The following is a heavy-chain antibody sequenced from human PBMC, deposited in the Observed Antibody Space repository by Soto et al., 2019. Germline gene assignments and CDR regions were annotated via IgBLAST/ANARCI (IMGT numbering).Heavy chain of an antibody. CDR3: ARGRCSSTSCYYYYMDV. Sequence: SETLSLTCAVYGGSFSGYYWSWIRQPPGKGLEWIGEINHSGSTNYNPSLKSRVTISVDTSKNQFSLKLSSVTAADTAVYYCARGRCSSTSCYYYYMDVWGKGTTVTVS. CDR2: INHSGST. D-gene: IGHD2-2*01. J-gene: IGHJ6*03. V-gene: IGHV4-34*01. CDR1: GGSFSGYY.